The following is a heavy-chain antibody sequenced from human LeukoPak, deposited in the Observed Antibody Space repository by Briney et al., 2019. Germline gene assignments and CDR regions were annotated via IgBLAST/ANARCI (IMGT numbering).Heavy chain of an antibody. CDR2: ISSSSSTI. J-gene: IGHJ2*01. D-gene: IGHD3-10*01. CDR3: ARDRGRGRGYFDL. V-gene: IGHV3-48*01. CDR1: GFTFSSYS. Sequence: PGGSLRLSCAASGFTFSSYSMNWVRQAPGKGLEWVSYISSSSSTIYYADSVKGRFTISRDNAKNSLYLQMSSLRAEDTAVYYCARDRGRGRGYFDLWGRGTLVTVSS.